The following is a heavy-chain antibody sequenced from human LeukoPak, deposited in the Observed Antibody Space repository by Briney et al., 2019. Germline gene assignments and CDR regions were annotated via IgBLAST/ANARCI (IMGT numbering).Heavy chain of an antibody. D-gene: IGHD3-9*01. CDR2: ISGSGGST. V-gene: IGHV3-23*01. Sequence: PGGSLRLSCAASGFTFSSYAMSWVRQAPGKGLEWVSAISGSGGSTYYADSVKGRFTISRDNSKNTLYLQMNSLGAEDTAVYYCAGYYDILTGYYYFDYWGQGTLVTVSS. J-gene: IGHJ4*02. CDR1: GFTFSSYA. CDR3: AGYYDILTGYYYFDY.